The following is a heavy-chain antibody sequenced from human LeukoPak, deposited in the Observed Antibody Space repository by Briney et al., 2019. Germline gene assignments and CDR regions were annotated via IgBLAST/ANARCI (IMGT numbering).Heavy chain of an antibody. CDR3: VRLSVVSPHRYFDL. Sequence: PSETLSLTCSVSGVSISSFYWTWIRQPPGKGLEWIAYIYDNGNTNYNPSLKSRVTIALDTSKTQFSLRLNSVTAADTAVYYCVRLSVVSPHRYFDLWGRGTLVTVSS. J-gene: IGHJ2*01. D-gene: IGHD4-23*01. V-gene: IGHV4-59*08. CDR2: IYDNGNT. CDR1: GVSISSFY.